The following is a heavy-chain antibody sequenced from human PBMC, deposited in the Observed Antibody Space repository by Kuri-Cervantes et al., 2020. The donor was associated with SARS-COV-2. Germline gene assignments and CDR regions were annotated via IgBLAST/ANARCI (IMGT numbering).Heavy chain of an antibody. CDR2: ISGSGGSI. Sequence: GESLKISCAASGFTFRTYAMSWVRQAPGKGLEWVSTISGSGGSIDYAVSVKGRFTISRDNSENTLYLEMDSLTADDTAIYYCAKDPFGSSSAEYFQYWGPGTLVTVSS. J-gene: IGHJ1*01. V-gene: IGHV3-23*01. D-gene: IGHD6-6*01. CDR1: GFTFRTYA. CDR3: AKDPFGSSSAEYFQY.